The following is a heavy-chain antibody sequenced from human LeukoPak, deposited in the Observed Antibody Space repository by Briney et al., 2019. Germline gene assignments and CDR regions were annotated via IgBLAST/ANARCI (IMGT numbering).Heavy chain of an antibody. CDR1: GFPFSSYW. CDR2: IKQDGSEK. V-gene: IGHV3-7*01. Sequence: GGSLRLSCAASGFPFSSYWMSWVRQAPGKGLEWVANIKQDGSEKYYVDSVKGRFTISRDNAKNSLYLQMNSLSAEDTAVYYCARESKTTPDYWGQGTLVTVSS. D-gene: IGHD2-15*01. CDR3: ARESKTTPDY. J-gene: IGHJ4*02.